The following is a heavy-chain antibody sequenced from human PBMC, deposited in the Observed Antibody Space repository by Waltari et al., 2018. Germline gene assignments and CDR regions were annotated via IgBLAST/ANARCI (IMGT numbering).Heavy chain of an antibody. J-gene: IGHJ4*02. Sequence: QVQLVQSGIEVKKPGASVKVSCKTSGYTFTSYGISWVRQAPGQGLEWMALINPDNGDRKYVQKFQDRVTMTADTSTSTAYMELRSLRSDDTAMYYCARDGNGVADYWGQGTLVTVSS. D-gene: IGHD3-3*01. CDR2: INPDNGDR. V-gene: IGHV1-18*01. CDR3: ARDGNGVADY. CDR1: GYTFTSYG.